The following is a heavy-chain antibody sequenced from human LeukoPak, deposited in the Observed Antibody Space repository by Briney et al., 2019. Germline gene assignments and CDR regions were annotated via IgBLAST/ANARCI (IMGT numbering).Heavy chain of an antibody. D-gene: IGHD5-24*01. J-gene: IGHJ4*02. Sequence: GSLRLSCVASGFTFSNYSINWVRQAPGKGLEWISFISSSSSYIYYADSVKGRFTISRDNAKNSLYLQMNSLRVEDTAVYYCAREGRSLQTYWGQGTLVTVSS. V-gene: IGHV3-21*04. CDR3: AREGRSLQTY. CDR2: ISSSSSYI. CDR1: GFTFSNYS.